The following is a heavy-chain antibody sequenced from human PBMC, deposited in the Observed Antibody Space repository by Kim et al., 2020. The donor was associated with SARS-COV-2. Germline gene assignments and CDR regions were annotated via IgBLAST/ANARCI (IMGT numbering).Heavy chain of an antibody. CDR1: SDSIISTTYY. J-gene: IGHJ3*02. Sequence: SETLSLTCAVSSDSIISTTYYWAWIRQPPGRGLEWIGSIYYSGTTYYNPSLKSRVTISVDTSKSLFSLKLSSVTAADTAVYYCARLYSNGWYFDIWGQGT. CDR2: IYYSGTT. V-gene: IGHV4-39*01. D-gene: IGHD6-19*01. CDR3: ARLYSNGWYFDI.